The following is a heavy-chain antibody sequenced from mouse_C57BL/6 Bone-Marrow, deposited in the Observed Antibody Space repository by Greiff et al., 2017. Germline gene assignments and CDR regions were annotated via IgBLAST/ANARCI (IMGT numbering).Heavy chain of an antibody. D-gene: IGHD1-2*01. CDR1: GFTFSSYA. J-gene: IGHJ3*01. CDR3: TRDARTTARRRFAY. V-gene: IGHV5-9-1*02. Sequence: EVQRVESGDGLVKPGGSLKLSCAASGFTFSSYAMSWVRQTPEQWLEWVAYISSGGDYIYYADPLKGRFTFTRDNARNTLYLQMSSLKSEDTAMYYGTRDARTTARRRFAYWGQGTLVTVSA. CDR2: ISSGGDYI.